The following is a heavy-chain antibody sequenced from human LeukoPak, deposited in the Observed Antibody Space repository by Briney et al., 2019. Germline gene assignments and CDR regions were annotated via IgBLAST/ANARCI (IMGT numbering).Heavy chain of an antibody. Sequence: PGGSLRLSCAASGFTFSSYSMNWVRQAPGKALEWVSSISSSSSYIYYADSVKGRFAISRDNAKNSLYLQMNSLRAEDTAVYYCAREAGGAPLDYWGQGTLVTVSS. V-gene: IGHV3-21*01. J-gene: IGHJ4*02. CDR1: GFTFSSYS. CDR3: AREAGGAPLDY. CDR2: ISSSSSYI. D-gene: IGHD1-14*01.